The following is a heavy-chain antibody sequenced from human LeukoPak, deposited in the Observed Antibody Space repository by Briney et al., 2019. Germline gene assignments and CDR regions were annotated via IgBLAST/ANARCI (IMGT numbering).Heavy chain of an antibody. CDR1: GFTFGSYS. Sequence: GGSLRLSCAASGFTFGSYSMNWVRQAPGKGLEWVSYISSSSSTIYYADSVKGRFTISRDNAKNSLYLQMNSLRAEDTAVYYCARDAPVFQLLSSGDWFDPWGQGTLVTVSS. D-gene: IGHD2-2*01. CDR3: ARDAPVFQLLSSGDWFDP. CDR2: ISSSSSTI. J-gene: IGHJ5*02. V-gene: IGHV3-48*01.